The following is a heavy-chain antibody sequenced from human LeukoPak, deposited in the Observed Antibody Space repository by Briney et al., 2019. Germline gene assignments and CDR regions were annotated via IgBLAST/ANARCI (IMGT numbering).Heavy chain of an antibody. CDR3: ATDAPESVWFGTKFDY. J-gene: IGHJ4*02. CDR1: GYTLTELS. D-gene: IGHD3-10*01. CDR2: FDPEDGET. Sequence: GASVKVSCKVSGYTLTELSMHWVRQAPGKGLEWMGGFDPEDGETIYAQKFQGRVTMTEDTSADGGYMELSSLRSEDTAVYYCATDAPESVWFGTKFDYWGQGTLVTVSS. V-gene: IGHV1-24*01.